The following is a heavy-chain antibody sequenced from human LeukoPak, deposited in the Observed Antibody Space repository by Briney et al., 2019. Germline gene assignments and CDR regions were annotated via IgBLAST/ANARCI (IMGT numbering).Heavy chain of an antibody. V-gene: IGHV4-59*01. CDR2: IYHSGST. Sequence: SETLSLTCTVSGGSISSYYWSWIRQPPGKGLEWIGYIYHSGSTNYDPSLKSRVTISVDTSKNQFSLKLSSVTAADTAVYYCARVRYDILTGYYKGLTYDYWGQGTLVTVSS. J-gene: IGHJ4*02. CDR3: ARVRYDILTGYYKGLTYDY. CDR1: GGSISSYY. D-gene: IGHD3-9*01.